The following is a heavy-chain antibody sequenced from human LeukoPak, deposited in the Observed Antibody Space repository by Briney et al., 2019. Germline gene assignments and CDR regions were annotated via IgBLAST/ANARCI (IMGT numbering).Heavy chain of an antibody. D-gene: IGHD3-10*01. V-gene: IGHV3-30-3*01. J-gene: IGHJ4*02. Sequence: PGRSLRLSCAASGFTFSSYAMHWVRQAPGKGLEWVAVISYDGSNKYYADSVKGRFTISRDNPKNTLYLQVNSLRAEDTAVYYCARDMVRGVIIDLPDYWGQGTLVTVSS. CDR2: ISYDGSNK. CDR3: ARDMVRGVIIDLPDY. CDR1: GFTFSSYA.